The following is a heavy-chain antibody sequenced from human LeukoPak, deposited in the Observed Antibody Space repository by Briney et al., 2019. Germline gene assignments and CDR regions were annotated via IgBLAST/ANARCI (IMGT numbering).Heavy chain of an antibody. CDR3: AKPFPTISSPGY. D-gene: IGHD1-26*01. V-gene: IGHV3-23*01. CDR2: ISGSGGST. CDR1: GFTFSSYW. Sequence: PGGSLRLSCAASGFTFSSYWIHWVRHAPGKGLEWVSAISGSGGSTYYADSVKGRFTISRDNSKNTLYLQMNSLRAEDTAVYYCAKPFPTISSPGYWGQGTLVTVSS. J-gene: IGHJ4*02.